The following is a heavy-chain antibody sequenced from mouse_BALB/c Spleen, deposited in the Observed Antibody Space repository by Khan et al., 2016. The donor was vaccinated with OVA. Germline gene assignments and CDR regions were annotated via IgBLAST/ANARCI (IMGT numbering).Heavy chain of an antibody. V-gene: IGHV1-18*01. J-gene: IGHJ3*01. CDR3: ARHGYGGFAY. D-gene: IGHD2-2*01. CDR1: GYTFTDFI. CDR2: IYPNNGDI. Sequence: VWLQQSGPELVKPGTSVKISCKASGYTFTDFIIDWVKQSLGESLEWIGDIYPNNGDIMYNQKFKGKATLTVDKSPSTAYMELRNLTSEDTAVYYCARHGYGGFAYWGQGTLVTVSA.